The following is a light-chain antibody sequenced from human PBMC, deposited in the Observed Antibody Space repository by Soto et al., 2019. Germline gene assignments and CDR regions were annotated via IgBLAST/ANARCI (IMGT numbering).Light chain of an antibody. V-gene: IGKV1-5*03. CDR1: QSISSW. J-gene: IGKJ1*01. Sequence: DIQMTQSPSTLSASIGDRVTITCLASQSISSWVAWYQQKPGKAPKLLIYRASSLESGVPSRFSGSGSGTEFTLTISSLQPEDCATYSCLQDYKYPWTFGQGTTGDIK. CDR2: RAS. CDR3: LQDYKYPWT.